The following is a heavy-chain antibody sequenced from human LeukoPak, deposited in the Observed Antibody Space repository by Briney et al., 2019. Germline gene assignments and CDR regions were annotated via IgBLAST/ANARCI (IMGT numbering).Heavy chain of an antibody. V-gene: IGHV4-34*01. CDR1: GGSFSGYY. J-gene: IGHJ4*02. CDR3: ARGHSAAGFDY. Sequence: SETLSLTCAVYGGSFSGYYWSWIRQPPGKGLEWIGEINHSGSTNYNPSLKSRVTISVDTSKNQFSLKLSSVTAADTAVYYCARGHSAAGFDYWGQGTLVTVSS. CDR2: INHSGST. D-gene: IGHD1-14*01.